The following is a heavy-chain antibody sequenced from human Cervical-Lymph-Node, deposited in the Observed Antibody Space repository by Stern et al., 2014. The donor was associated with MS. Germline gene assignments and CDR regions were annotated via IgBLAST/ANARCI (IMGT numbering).Heavy chain of an antibody. CDR3: ARWEWTQLWXXXGX. Sequence: QVQLVQSGAEVKKPGASVQVSCKASGYTFTSYGISWVRQAPGQGLEWMGWVSAYNGNTTYAQKLQGRVTLTTDTSTSTAYMELRSLRSDDTAVYYCARWEWTQLWXXXGXWGQGTLVTVSS. CDR2: VSAYNGNT. V-gene: IGHV1-18*01. CDR1: GYTFTSYG. J-gene: IGHJ4*02. D-gene: IGHD5-18*01.